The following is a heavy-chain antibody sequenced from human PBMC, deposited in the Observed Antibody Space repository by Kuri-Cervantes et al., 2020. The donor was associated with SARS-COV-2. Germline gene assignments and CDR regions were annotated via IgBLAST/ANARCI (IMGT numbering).Heavy chain of an antibody. CDR3: ASFYGGNSGDAFDI. Sequence: SVKVSCKASGCTFSSYAISWVRQAPGQGLEWMGGIIPIFGTANYAQKFQGRVTITTDESTSTAYMELSSLRSEDTAVYYCASFYGGNSGDAFDIRGQGTMVTVSS. V-gene: IGHV1-69*05. J-gene: IGHJ3*02. D-gene: IGHD4-23*01. CDR2: IIPIFGTA. CDR1: GCTFSSYA.